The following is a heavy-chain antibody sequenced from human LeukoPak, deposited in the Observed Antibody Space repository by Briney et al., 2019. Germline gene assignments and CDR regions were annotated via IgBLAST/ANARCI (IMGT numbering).Heavy chain of an antibody. CDR2: ISSSSSTI. D-gene: IGHD2/OR15-2a*01. CDR1: GFTFSIYS. J-gene: IGHJ5*02. CDR3: ARRTPSIDP. V-gene: IGHV3-48*04. Sequence: AGGSLRLSCAAAGFTFSIYSMNWVRLAPGEGLEWVSYISSSSSTIYYADSVKGRFTISRDNAKNSLYRQMNSLRAEDTAVYYCARRTPSIDPWGQGTLVTVSS.